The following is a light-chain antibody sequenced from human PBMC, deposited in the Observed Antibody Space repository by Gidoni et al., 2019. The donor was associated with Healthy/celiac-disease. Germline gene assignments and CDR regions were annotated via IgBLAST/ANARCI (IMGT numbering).Light chain of an antibody. J-gene: IGLJ2*01. V-gene: IGLV3-1*01. CDR1: KLGDKY. CDR3: QAWDSSTAVV. Sequence: SYELTQPPPVSVSPGQTASITCSGDKLGDKYACWYQQKPGQSPVLVIYQDSKRPSGIPERFSGSNSGNTATLTISGTQAMDEADYYCQAWDSSTAVVFGGGTKLTVL. CDR2: QDS.